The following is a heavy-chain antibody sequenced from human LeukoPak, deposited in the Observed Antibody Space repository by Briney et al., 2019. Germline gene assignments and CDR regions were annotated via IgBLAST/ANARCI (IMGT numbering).Heavy chain of an antibody. CDR1: GVSISSSNW. CDR3: ARGRVVPAASYYYGMDV. D-gene: IGHD2-2*01. V-gene: IGHV4-4*02. Sequence: SGTLSPTCAVSGVSISSSNWWSWVRQPPGKGLEWIGEIYHSGSTNYNPSLKSRVTISVDKSKNQFSLKLSSVTAADTAVYYCARGRVVPAASYYYGMDVWGQGTTVTVSS. J-gene: IGHJ6*02. CDR2: IYHSGST.